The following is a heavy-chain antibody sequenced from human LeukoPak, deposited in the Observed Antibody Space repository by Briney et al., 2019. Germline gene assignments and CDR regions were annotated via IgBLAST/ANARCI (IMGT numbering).Heavy chain of an antibody. V-gene: IGHV1-69*05. CDR2: IIPIFGTA. CDR1: GGTFSSYA. D-gene: IGHD1-14*01. Sequence: SVKVSCKASGGTFSSYAISWVRQAPGQGLEWMGRIIPIFGTANYAQKIQGRVTITTDESTSTAYMELSSLRSEDTAVYYCAESSGGEYYFDYWGQGTLVTVSS. CDR3: AESSGGEYYFDY. J-gene: IGHJ4*02.